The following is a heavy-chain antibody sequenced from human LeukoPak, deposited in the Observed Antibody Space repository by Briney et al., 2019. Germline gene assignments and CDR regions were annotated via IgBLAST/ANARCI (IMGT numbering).Heavy chain of an antibody. V-gene: IGHV1-2*02. J-gene: IGHJ4*02. CDR1: GYTFTGYY. Sequence: GASVKVSCKASGYTFTGYYMHWVRQAPGQWLEWMGWINANSGGTNYAQKFQGSVTMTRDTSISTAYMELYRLTSDDTAVYYCARGEETVNTPYFVYWGQGSLVTVSS. CDR2: INANSGGT. CDR3: ARGEETVNTPYFVY. D-gene: IGHD4-11*01.